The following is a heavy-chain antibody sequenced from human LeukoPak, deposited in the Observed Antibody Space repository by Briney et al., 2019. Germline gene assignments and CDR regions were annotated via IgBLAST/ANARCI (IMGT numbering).Heavy chain of an antibody. D-gene: IGHD2/OR15-2a*01. CDR3: ARDLYLSR. CDR1: GFSVSSNY. J-gene: IGHJ4*02. CDR2: IYSGDTT. V-gene: IGHV3-53*01. Sequence: PGGSLRLSCGASGFSVSSNYMSWVRQAPGRGLEWVSVIYSGDTTYYADSVKGRFTISRDTSKNTLYLQMNSLRPEDTAVYYCARDLYLSRWGQGTLVTVSS.